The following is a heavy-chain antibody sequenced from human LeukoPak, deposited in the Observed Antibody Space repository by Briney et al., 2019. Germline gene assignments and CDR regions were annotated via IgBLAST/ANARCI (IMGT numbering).Heavy chain of an antibody. J-gene: IGHJ6*02. CDR3: ARALYDSGGMDV. Sequence: GGSLRLSCAASGFTFSSYSMNWVRQAPGKGLEWVSSISSSSSYIYYADSVKGRFTISRDNAKDSLYLQMNSLRAEDTAVYYCARALYDSGGMDVWGQGTTVTVSS. CDR2: ISSSSSYI. V-gene: IGHV3-21*01. D-gene: IGHD3-16*01. CDR1: GFTFSSYS.